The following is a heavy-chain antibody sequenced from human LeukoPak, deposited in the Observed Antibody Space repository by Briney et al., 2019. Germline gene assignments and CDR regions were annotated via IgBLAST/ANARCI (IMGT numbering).Heavy chain of an antibody. J-gene: IGHJ4*02. D-gene: IGHD2-21*02. CDR3: AKGEKVTANIYYFDY. Sequence: GGSLRLSCAASGFTFSSYAMSWVRQAPGKGLEWVSGISGSGGSTYYADSVKGRFTISRDNSKNTVFLQMNSLRAEDTALYYCAKGEKVTANIYYFDYWGQGTLVTVSS. CDR2: ISGSGGST. CDR1: GFTFSSYA. V-gene: IGHV3-23*01.